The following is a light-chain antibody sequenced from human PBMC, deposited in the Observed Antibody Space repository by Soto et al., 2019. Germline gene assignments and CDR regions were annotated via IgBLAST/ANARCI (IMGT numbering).Light chain of an antibody. J-gene: IGKJ3*01. CDR3: QQSFT. CDR2: KAS. CDR1: QSISSW. V-gene: IGKV1-5*03. Sequence: DIQMTQSPSTLSASVGDRVPITCRASQSISSWLAWYQQKPGKAPKLLIYKASSLQSGVPSRLSGSVSGTEFTHTISSLHPDDFATYYCQQSFTFGPGTKVDIK.